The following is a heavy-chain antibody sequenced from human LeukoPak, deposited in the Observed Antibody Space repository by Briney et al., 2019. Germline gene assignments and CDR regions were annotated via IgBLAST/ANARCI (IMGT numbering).Heavy chain of an antibody. CDR3: ARAQWIAGVVIHGPNDL. J-gene: IGHJ4*02. Sequence: PGGSLRLSCAASGFTFSSYWMSWVRQSPGKGLEWVANIKHDGSERYYVDFVKGRFTISRDNAKNSLFLQMNTLRAEDTAVYYCARAQWIAGVVIHGPNDLWSQGTLVTV. CDR2: IKHDGSER. D-gene: IGHD3-3*01. V-gene: IGHV3-7*01. CDR1: GFTFSSYW.